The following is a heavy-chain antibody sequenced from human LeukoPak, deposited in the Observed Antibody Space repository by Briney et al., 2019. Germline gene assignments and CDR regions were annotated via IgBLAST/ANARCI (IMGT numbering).Heavy chain of an antibody. D-gene: IGHD6-19*01. CDR2: ISAYNGNT. Sequence: AAVTVTCKCSGYSFTSYGISWVRQAPGQGLEWMGWISAYNGNTNYAQKLQGRVTMTTDTSTSTAYRELRSLRSDDAAVYYCARDRVWLGFDYWGEGKLVTVSS. CDR3: ARDRVWLGFDY. J-gene: IGHJ4*02. CDR1: GYSFTSYG. V-gene: IGHV1-18*01.